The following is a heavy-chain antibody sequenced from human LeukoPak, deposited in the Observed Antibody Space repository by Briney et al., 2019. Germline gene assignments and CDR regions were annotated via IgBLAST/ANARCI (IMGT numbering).Heavy chain of an antibody. CDR1: GGSISTYY. Sequence: SETLSLTCTVSGGSISTYYWSWIRQPPGKGLEWIGYIYYSRSTNYNSSLKSRVTISVDTSKNQFSLKLSPVTAADTAVYYCARDYRGSFDPWGQGTLVTVSS. CDR2: IYYSRST. CDR3: ARDYRGSFDP. J-gene: IGHJ5*02. V-gene: IGHV4-59*01. D-gene: IGHD1-26*01.